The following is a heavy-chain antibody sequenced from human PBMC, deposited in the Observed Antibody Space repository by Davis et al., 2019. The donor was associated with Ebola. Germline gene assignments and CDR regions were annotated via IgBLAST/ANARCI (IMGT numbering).Heavy chain of an antibody. CDR3: ASRDSGWYGRYYFDY. CDR1: GGSISSSSYY. V-gene: IGHV4-39*01. D-gene: IGHD6-19*01. Sequence: PSETLSLTCTVSGGSISSSSYYWGWIRQPPGKGLEWIGSIYYSGSTYYNPSLKSRVTISVDTSKNQFSLKLSFVTAADTAVYYCASRDSGWYGRYYFDYWGQGTLVTVSS. J-gene: IGHJ4*02. CDR2: IYYSGST.